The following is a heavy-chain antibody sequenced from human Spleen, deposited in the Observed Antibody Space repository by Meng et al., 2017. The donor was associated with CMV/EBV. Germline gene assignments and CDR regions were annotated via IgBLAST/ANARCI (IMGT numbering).Heavy chain of an antibody. D-gene: IGHD3-3*01. CDR1: GYSISSGYY. CDR3: AKIFPSDYYRYSMDV. J-gene: IGHJ6*02. V-gene: IGHV4-38-2*02. CDR2: IYHSGST. Sequence: GSLRLSCTVSGYSISSGYYWGWIRQPPGKGLEWIGSIYHSGSTYYNPSLKSRVTISVDMSRNQLTLRLTSVTAADTAVYYCAKIFPSDYYRYSMDVWGQGTTVTVSS.